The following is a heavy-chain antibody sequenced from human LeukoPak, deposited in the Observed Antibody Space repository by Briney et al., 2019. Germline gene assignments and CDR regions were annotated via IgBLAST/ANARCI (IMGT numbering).Heavy chain of an antibody. J-gene: IGHJ4*02. CDR2: ISAYNGNT. CDR3: ATRSVVISSALFDY. CDR1: GYTFTSYG. D-gene: IGHD3-22*01. V-gene: IGHV1-18*01. Sequence: ASVKVSCKASGYTFTSYGISWVRQAPGQGLEWMGWISAYNGNTNYAQKPQGRVTMTTDTSTSTAYMELSSLRSEDTAVYYCATRSVVISSALFDYWGQGTLVTVSS.